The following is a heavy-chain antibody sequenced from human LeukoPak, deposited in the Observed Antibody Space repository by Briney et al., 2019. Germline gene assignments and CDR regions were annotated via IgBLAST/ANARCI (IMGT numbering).Heavy chain of an antibody. V-gene: IGHV3-30*03. D-gene: IGHD6-13*01. CDR3: ATSTLIGSSSWYRY. CDR1: GFTFSSYG. CDR2: ISYDGSNK. J-gene: IGHJ4*02. Sequence: GSLRLSCAASGFTFSSYGMHWVRQAPGKGLERVAVISYDGSNKYYADSVKGRFTISRDNSKNTLYLQMNSLRAEDTAVYYCATSTLIGSSSWYRYWGQGTLVTVSS.